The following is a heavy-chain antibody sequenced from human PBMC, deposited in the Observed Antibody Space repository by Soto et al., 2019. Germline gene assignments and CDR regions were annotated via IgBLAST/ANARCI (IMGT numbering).Heavy chain of an antibody. Sequence: QEQLVQSGTDVKKPGSSVKVSCKASGGTFTSYVFSWVRQAPGHGLEWMGGIFPISGTANYAQKFQGRVTITADKSSNTAYMELSSLRSEDTAVYYCARTYYYERPIGNYYYGMDVWGQGTTVTVAS. V-gene: IGHV1-69*06. CDR3: ARTYYYERPIGNYYYGMDV. CDR2: IFPISGTA. CDR1: GGTFTSYV. D-gene: IGHD3-22*01. J-gene: IGHJ6*02.